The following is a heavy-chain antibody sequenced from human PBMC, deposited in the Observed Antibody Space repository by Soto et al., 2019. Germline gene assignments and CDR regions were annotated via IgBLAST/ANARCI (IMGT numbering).Heavy chain of an antibody. J-gene: IGHJ3*02. CDR1: GFTFSSYG. V-gene: IGHV3-30*18. CDR2: ISYDGSNK. Sequence: QVQLVESGGGVVQPGRSLRLSCAASGFTFSSYGMHWVRQAPGKGLEWVAVISYDGSNKYYADSVKGRFTISRDNSKNSLYLQMNSLRAEDTAVYYCAKMTREVYSSGWYVFGDAFDIWGQGTMVTVSS. CDR3: AKMTREVYSSGWYVFGDAFDI. D-gene: IGHD6-19*01.